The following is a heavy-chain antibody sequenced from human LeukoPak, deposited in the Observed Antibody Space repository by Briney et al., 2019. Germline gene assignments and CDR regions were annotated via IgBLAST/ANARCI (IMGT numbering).Heavy chain of an antibody. Sequence: GASLKISCKGSGYSFTSYWIAWVRPMPGKGLEWMGIIYPGDSDTRYSPSFQGQVTISADKSISTAYLQWSSLKASDTAMYYCATHSGSYFYYFDNWGQGTLVTVSS. CDR1: GYSFTSYW. D-gene: IGHD1-26*01. V-gene: IGHV5-51*01. CDR2: IYPGDSDT. J-gene: IGHJ4*02. CDR3: ATHSGSYFYYFDN.